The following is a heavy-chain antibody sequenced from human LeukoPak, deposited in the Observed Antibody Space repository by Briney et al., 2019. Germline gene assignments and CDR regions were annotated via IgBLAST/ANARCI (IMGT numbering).Heavy chain of an antibody. CDR1: GFTFNTYD. J-gene: IGHJ4*02. Sequence: PGGSLRLSCAASGFTFNTYDMSWVRQAPGKGLEWVAATSGSGVNSYYADSVRGRFTISRDNSQNTLYLQMDSLRAEDTALYYCAKEYSGYDFDYWGQGTLVTVSS. D-gene: IGHD5-12*01. V-gene: IGHV3-23*01. CDR2: TSGSGVNS. CDR3: AKEYSGYDFDY.